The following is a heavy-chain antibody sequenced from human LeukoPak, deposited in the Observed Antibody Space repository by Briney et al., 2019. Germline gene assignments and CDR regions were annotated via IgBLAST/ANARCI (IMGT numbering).Heavy chain of an antibody. V-gene: IGHV4-59*01. CDR2: IYYSGST. J-gene: IGHJ4*02. CDR1: GGSISSYY. D-gene: IGHD3-22*01. Sequence: PSETLSLTCTVSGGSISSYYWSWIRQPPGKGLEWIGYIYYSGSTNYNPSLKSRVTISVDTSKNQFSLKLSSVTAADTAVYYCARVSGVTWYYYDRSPYYFDYWGQGTLVTVSS. CDR3: ARVSGVTWYYYDRSPYYFDY.